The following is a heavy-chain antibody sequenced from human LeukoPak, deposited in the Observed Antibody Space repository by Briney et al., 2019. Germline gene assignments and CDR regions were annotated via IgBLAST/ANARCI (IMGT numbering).Heavy chain of an antibody. J-gene: IGHJ3*02. CDR3: ARVYCGGDCYSGPHDAFDI. D-gene: IGHD2-21*02. V-gene: IGHV3-53*01. CDR2: IYNSSRI. CDR1: GFTVSSNS. Sequence: PGGSLRLSCTVSGFTVSSNSMSWVRQAPGKGLEWVSFIYNSSRIHYSDSVKGRFTISRDNAKNSLYLQMNSLRAEDTAVYYCARVYCGGDCYSGPHDAFDIWGQGTMVTVSS.